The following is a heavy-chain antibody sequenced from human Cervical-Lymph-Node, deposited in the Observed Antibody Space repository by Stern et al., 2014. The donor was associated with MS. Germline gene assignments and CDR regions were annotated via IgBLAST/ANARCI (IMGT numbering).Heavy chain of an antibody. CDR3: ARDCKLRYYYYGMDV. Sequence: QVQLVESGGGVAQPGRSLRLSCAASGFTFSSYGMHWVRQAPGKGLEWVGVIWYDGSNKYYADSVKGRFTISRDNSKNTLYLQMNSLRAEDTAVYYCARDCKLRYYYYGMDVWGQGTTVTVSS. V-gene: IGHV3-33*01. CDR2: IWYDGSNK. J-gene: IGHJ6*02. D-gene: IGHD1-26*01. CDR1: GFTFSSYG.